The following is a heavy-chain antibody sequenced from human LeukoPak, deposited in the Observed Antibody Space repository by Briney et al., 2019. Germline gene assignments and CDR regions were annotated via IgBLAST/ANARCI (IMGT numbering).Heavy chain of an antibody. D-gene: IGHD1-26*01. V-gene: IGHV3-7*01. J-gene: IGHJ4*02. CDR2: IKQDGSEK. Sequence: GGSLRLSCAASRFTFSSYAMSWVRQAPGKGLEWVANIKQDGSEKYYVDSVKGRFTISRDNAKNTLFLQMNSLRVEDTAVYYCARVGATSWYWGQGTLVTVSS. CDR1: RFTFSSYA. CDR3: ARVGATSWY.